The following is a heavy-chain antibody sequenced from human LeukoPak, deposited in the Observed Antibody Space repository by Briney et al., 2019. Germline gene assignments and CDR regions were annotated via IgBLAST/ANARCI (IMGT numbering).Heavy chain of an antibody. Sequence: ASVTVSCTASGYTFTSYGISWVRQAPGQGLEWMGWISAYNGNTNYAQKLQGRVTMTTDTSTSTAYMELRSLRSDDTAVYYCARDPRRSSGWYELYCYYGMDVWGQGTTVTVSS. CDR1: GYTFTSYG. CDR3: ARDPRRSSGWYELYCYYGMDV. D-gene: IGHD6-19*01. V-gene: IGHV1-18*01. CDR2: ISAYNGNT. J-gene: IGHJ6*02.